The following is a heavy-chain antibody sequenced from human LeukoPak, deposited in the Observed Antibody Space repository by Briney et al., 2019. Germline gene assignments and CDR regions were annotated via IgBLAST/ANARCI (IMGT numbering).Heavy chain of an antibody. CDR2: IKSKTDGGTT. CDR1: GFTFSNAW. CDR3: TTDPNSSSWYVKY. J-gene: IGHJ4*02. D-gene: IGHD6-13*01. V-gene: IGHV3-15*01. Sequence: PGGSLRLSCAASGFTFSNAWMSWVRQAPGKGLEWVGRIKSKTDGGTTDYAAPVKGRFTISRDDSKNTLYLQMNSLKTEDTAVYYCTTDPNSSSWYVKYWGQGTLVTVSS.